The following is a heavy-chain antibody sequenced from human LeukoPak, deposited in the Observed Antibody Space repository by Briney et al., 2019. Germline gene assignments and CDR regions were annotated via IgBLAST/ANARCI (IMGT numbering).Heavy chain of an antibody. CDR2: IDTANGNT. D-gene: IGHD5-18*01. V-gene: IGHV1-3*04. J-gene: IGHJ6*02. CDR1: GYTFTSHV. Sequence: GASVNVSCKASGYTFTSHVIHWVRQAPGPRLDWMGWIDTANGNTQNSQNFQGRVTITRDTSASTAYMELSSLRSEDTAVYYCARGVGYNYGLYYQYGMDVWGQGTTATVSS. CDR3: ARGVGYNYGLYYQYGMDV.